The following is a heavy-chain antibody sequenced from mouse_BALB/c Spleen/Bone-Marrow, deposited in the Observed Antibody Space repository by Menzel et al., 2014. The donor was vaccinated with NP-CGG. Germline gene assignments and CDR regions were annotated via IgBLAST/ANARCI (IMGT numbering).Heavy chain of an antibody. CDR3: ARGGVDYFDY. CDR2: INPYNGGT. CDR1: GYSFTGYT. D-gene: IGHD1-1*01. Sequence: GPEVGKPGGLMKITCKAFGYSFTGYTMNWGEQNHGKNLEGVGLINPYNGGTNYNQKFKDKATLTVDKSSSTAYMELLSLTSEDSAVYYCARGGVDYFDYWGQGTTLTVSS. V-gene: IGHV1-18*01. J-gene: IGHJ2*01.